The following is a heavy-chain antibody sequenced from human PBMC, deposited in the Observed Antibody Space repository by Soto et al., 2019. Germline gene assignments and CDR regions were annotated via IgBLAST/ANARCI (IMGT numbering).Heavy chain of an antibody. Sequence: VASVKVSCKASGYTFTGYYMHWVRQAPGQGLEWMGWINPNSGGTNYAQKFQGWVTMTRDTSISTAYMELSRLRSDDTAVYYCARGAVVPAAYMDVWGQGTTVTVSS. CDR3: ARGAVVPAAYMDV. J-gene: IGHJ6*02. CDR2: INPNSGGT. V-gene: IGHV1-2*04. CDR1: GYTFTGYY. D-gene: IGHD2-2*01.